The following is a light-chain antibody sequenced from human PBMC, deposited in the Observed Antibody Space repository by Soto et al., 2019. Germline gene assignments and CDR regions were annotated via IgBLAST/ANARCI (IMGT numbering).Light chain of an antibody. J-gene: IGKJ4*01. V-gene: IGKV3-11*01. Sequence: EIVLTQSPATLSLSPGERATLSCRASQSVGTYLSWYQLKPGQAPRVLMYDASSRATGIPSRCIGSGSGTDFTINISGLEPEAFEVYFCHQRSTWPLTFGGWTKVEI. CDR2: DAS. CDR1: QSVGTY. CDR3: HQRSTWPLT.